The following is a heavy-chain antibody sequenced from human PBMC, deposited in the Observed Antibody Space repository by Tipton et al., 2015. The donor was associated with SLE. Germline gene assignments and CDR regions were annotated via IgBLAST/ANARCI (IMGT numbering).Heavy chain of an antibody. CDR2: IYTSGST. D-gene: IGHD5-24*01. CDR3: ARDSRMAHEKNGDYAFDI. J-gene: IGHJ3*02. CDR1: GGSISSGSYY. Sequence: TLSLTCTVSGGSISSGSYYWSWIRQPAGKGLEWIGRIYTSGSTNYNPSLKSRVTISVDTSKNQFSLKLSSVTAADTAVYYCARDSRMAHEKNGDYAFDIWGQGTMVTVSS. V-gene: IGHV4-61*02.